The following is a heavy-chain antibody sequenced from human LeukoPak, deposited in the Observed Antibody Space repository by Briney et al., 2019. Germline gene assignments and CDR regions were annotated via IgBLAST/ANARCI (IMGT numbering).Heavy chain of an antibody. J-gene: IGHJ6*02. CDR3: ARGMNYYGSGSSYGMDV. V-gene: IGHV4-30-2*01. CDR2: IYHSGST. D-gene: IGHD3-10*01. CDR1: GGSIGSGGYS. Sequence: SQTLSLTCAVSGGSIGSGGYSWSWIRQPPGKGLEWIGYIYHSGSTYYNPSLKSRVTISVDRSKNQFSLKLSSVTAADTAVYYCARGMNYYGSGSSYGMDVWGQGTTVTVSS.